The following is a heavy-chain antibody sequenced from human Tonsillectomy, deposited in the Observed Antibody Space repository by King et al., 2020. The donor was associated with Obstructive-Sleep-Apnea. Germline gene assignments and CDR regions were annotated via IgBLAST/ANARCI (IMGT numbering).Heavy chain of an antibody. D-gene: IGHD6-13*01. CDR3: AKDHAYSSCWLIHGMDV. CDR2: ISYDGSNK. Sequence: VQLVESGGGVVQPGRSLRLSCAASGFTFSSYGLHWVRQAPGKGLEWVAVISYDGSNKYYADSVKGRCTISRDNSKNTMYLQMNSLRVEDTAVYYCAKDHAYSSCWLIHGMDVWGQGTTVTVSS. V-gene: IGHV3-30*18. CDR1: GFTFSSYG. J-gene: IGHJ6*02.